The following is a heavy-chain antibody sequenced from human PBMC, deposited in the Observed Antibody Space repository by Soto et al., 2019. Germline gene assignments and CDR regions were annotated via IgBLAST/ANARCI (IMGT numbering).Heavy chain of an antibody. CDR3: ARVKSILLGFGSLDY. CDR1: GGSISRGDYY. D-gene: IGHD2-15*01. J-gene: IGHJ4*02. V-gene: IGHV4-30-4*01. CDR2: IYYSGNT. Sequence: PSETLSLTCTVSGGSISRGDYYWSWIRQPPGKGLEWIGYIYYSGNTYYNPSLKSRVTISVDTSKNQFSLKLSSVTAADTAVYFCARVKSILLGFGSLDYWGQGTLVTVYS.